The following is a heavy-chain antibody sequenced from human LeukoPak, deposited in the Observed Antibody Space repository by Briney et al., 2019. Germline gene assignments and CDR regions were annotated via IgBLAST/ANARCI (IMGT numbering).Heavy chain of an antibody. CDR1: GGTFSSYT. CDR2: IIPILGIA. V-gene: IGHV1-69*02. D-gene: IGHD2-2*01. CDR3: ARGTVVVPADY. J-gene: IGHJ4*02. Sequence: ASVKVSCKASGGTFSSYTISWVRQAPGQGLEWMGRIIPILGIANYAQKFQGRVTITADKSTSTAYIELSSLRSEDTAVYYCARGTVVVPADYWGQGTLVTVSS.